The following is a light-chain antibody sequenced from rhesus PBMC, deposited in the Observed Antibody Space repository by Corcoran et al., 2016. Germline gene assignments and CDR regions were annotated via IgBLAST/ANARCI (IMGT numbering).Light chain of an antibody. CDR2: YGS. J-gene: IGKJ1*01. CDR3: MQALQTPWT. V-gene: IGKV2-60*01. CDR1: QSLLSSNGYNY. Sequence: DIVMTQTPLSLPVTLGEPASISCRSSQSLLSSNGYNYLNWYLQKPGQSPQLLIYYGSNRASGVPERVSGSGSGRDFTLKISRVEAEDVGVYYCMQALQTPWTFGQGTKVEIK.